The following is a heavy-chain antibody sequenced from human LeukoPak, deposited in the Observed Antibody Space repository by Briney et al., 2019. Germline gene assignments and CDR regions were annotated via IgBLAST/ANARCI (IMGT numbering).Heavy chain of an antibody. CDR3: ARGTDSRGYQFKGLDS. Sequence: SQTLSLTCTVSGGSISSGGYYWSWIRQHPGKGLEWIGYIYYSGSTYYNPSLKSRVTISLDTSKNQVSLRLSYMTAADTAVYYCARGTDSRGYQFKGLDSWGRGTLVTVSS. CDR1: GGSISSGGYY. D-gene: IGHD3-22*01. V-gene: IGHV4-31*03. J-gene: IGHJ4*02. CDR2: IYYSGST.